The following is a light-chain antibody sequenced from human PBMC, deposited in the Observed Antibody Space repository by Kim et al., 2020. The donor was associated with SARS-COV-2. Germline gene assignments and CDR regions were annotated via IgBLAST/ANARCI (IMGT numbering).Light chain of an antibody. CDR1: QSVSSY. Sequence: SPGERATLSCRASQSVSSYLAWYQQKPGQAPRLLIYDASNRATGIPARFSGSGSGTDFTLTISSLEPEDFAVYYCQQRSNWPTPYTFGQGTKLEI. J-gene: IGKJ2*01. CDR3: QQRSNWPTPYT. V-gene: IGKV3-11*01. CDR2: DAS.